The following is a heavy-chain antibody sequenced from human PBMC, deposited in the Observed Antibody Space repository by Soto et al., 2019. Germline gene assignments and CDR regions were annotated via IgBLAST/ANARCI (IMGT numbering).Heavy chain of an antibody. CDR1: GFTFTTFD. Sequence: EVQLLESGGGLVQPGASLRLSCAASGFTFTTFDMSWARQAPGKGLEWVSVVRGRDGSTSYADSLKGRFTISKDSSKNTLYLQINSLRAEDTALYYCAKGAWLDYWGQGTLVTVSS. V-gene: IGHV3-23*01. CDR2: VRGRDGST. CDR3: AKGAWLDY. D-gene: IGHD5-12*01. J-gene: IGHJ4*02.